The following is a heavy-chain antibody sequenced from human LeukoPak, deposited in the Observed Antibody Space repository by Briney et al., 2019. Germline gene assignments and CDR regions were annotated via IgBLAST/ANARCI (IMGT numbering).Heavy chain of an antibody. V-gene: IGHV3-33*01. CDR1: GFTFSSYG. D-gene: IGHD7-27*01. Sequence: PGGSLRLSCAASGFTFSSYGMHWVRQAPGKGLEWVAVIWYDGSNKYYADSVKGRFTISRGNSKNTLYLQMNSLRAEDTAVYYCARDKWGSLYGMDVWGQGTTVTVSS. CDR3: ARDKWGSLYGMDV. CDR2: IWYDGSNK. J-gene: IGHJ6*02.